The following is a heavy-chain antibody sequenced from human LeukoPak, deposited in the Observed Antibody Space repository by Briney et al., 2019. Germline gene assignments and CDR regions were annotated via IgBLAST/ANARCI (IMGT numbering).Heavy chain of an antibody. J-gene: IGHJ1*01. CDR2: IYHSGST. V-gene: IGHV4-38-2*02. CDR1: GYSISSGYY. CDR3: ARSGAQSAEYFQH. Sequence: SETLSLTCTVSGYSISSGYYWGWIRQPPGKGLEWIGSIYHSGSTYYNPSLKSRVTISVDTSKNQFSLKLSSVTAADTAVYYCARSGAQSAEYFQHWGQGTLVTVSS.